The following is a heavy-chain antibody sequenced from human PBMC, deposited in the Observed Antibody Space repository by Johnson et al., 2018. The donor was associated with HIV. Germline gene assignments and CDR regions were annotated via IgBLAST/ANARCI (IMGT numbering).Heavy chain of an antibody. CDR3: ARVWYVYGSGGLIDAFDI. CDR1: GFTFSNYW. Sequence: VQLVESGGGLVQPGGSLRLSCAASGFTFSNYWMTWVRQAPGKGLEWVANIKQDGSEKYYVDSVKGRFTISRDNAKNSLYLQMNSLRAEDTAMYYCARVWYVYGSGGLIDAFDIWGQGTVVTVSS. J-gene: IGHJ3*02. CDR2: IKQDGSEK. V-gene: IGHV3-7*05. D-gene: IGHD3-10*01.